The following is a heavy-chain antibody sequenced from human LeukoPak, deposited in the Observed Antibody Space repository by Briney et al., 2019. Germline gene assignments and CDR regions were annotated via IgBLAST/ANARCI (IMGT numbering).Heavy chain of an antibody. CDR3: AKDQAVRLGHNYGPEY. Sequence: PGGSLRLSCAASGFTFSSFGMYWVRQAPAMGLEWVADISYDGSNENYGDSVKGRFTIFRDNDKNTLYLQMNGLRAEDTAVYYCAKDQAVRLGHNYGPEYWGQGTLVTASS. V-gene: IGHV3-30*18. CDR2: ISYDGSNE. CDR1: GFTFSSFG. D-gene: IGHD5-18*01. J-gene: IGHJ4*02.